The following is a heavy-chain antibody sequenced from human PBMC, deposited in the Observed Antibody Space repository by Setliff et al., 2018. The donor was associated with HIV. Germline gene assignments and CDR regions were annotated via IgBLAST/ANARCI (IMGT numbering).Heavy chain of an antibody. CDR1: GYTFTSYG. J-gene: IGHJ3*01. CDR2: ISAYSGNT. CDR3: ARDDADTAMVIAFDV. V-gene: IGHV1-18*01. Sequence: ASVKVSCKASGYTFTSYGISWVRQAPGQGLEWMGWISAYSGNTNYAQKIQGRVTMTTDTSTSTAYMELRSLRSDDTAVYYCARDDADTAMVIAFDVWGQGTMVTVSS. D-gene: IGHD5-18*01.